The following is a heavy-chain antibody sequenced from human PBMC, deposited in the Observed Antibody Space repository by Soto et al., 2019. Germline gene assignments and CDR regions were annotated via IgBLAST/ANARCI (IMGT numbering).Heavy chain of an antibody. Sequence: ASVKVSCKASGYTFSGYAMHWVRQAPGQRLEWMGWINAGNGHTKYSQKFLGRVTITRDTSASTAYMELSSLRSEDTAVYYCARGFHSYYYHYMDCWGKGTTVTVAS. D-gene: IGHD3-3*01. V-gene: IGHV1-3*01. CDR1: GYTFSGYA. J-gene: IGHJ6*03. CDR2: INAGNGHT. CDR3: ARGFHSYYYHYMDC.